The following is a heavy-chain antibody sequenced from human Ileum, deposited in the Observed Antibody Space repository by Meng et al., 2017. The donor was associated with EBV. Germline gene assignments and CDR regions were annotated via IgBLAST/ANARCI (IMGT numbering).Heavy chain of an antibody. CDR3: VRDVNWQLYDY. CDR1: GVDFSSYV. Sequence: VELVESGGGLFQPGGSLRFSWAASGVDFSSYVMHWVRQGPGKGPVWVSRISNDGSFPTYADSVKGRFTISRDNAHNTLYLQMNSLRAEDTAVYYCVRDVNWQLYDYWGQGALVTVSS. CDR2: ISNDGSFP. D-gene: IGHD2-8*01. J-gene: IGHJ4*02. V-gene: IGHV3-74*03.